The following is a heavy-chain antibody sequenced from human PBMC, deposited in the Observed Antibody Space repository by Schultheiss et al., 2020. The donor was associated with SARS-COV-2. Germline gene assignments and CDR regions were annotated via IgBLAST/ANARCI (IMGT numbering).Heavy chain of an antibody. D-gene: IGHD3-10*01. Sequence: SLRLSFSSSGFTFSSYGMHWVRQAPGKGLEWVAVISYDGSNKYYADSVKGRFTISRDNSKNTLYLQMNSLRAEDTAVYYCARGRALGDDYWGQGTLVTVSS. CDR3: ARGRALGDDY. V-gene: IGHV3-30*03. CDR1: GFTFSSYG. J-gene: IGHJ4*02. CDR2: ISYDGSNK.